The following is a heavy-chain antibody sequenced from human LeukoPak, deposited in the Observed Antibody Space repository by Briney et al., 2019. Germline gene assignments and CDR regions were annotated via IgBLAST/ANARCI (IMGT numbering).Heavy chain of an antibody. D-gene: IGHD5-18*01. Sequence: PSETLSLTCTVSGGSFSGSSYYWGWIRQPPGKGLEWIGSISYSGSTYYNPSLKSRVTPSVDTSKSQFSLRLSSVTAADTAVYYCASQAGYTYGFGYWGQGTLVTVSS. CDR2: ISYSGST. CDR3: ASQAGYTYGFGY. CDR1: GGSFSGSSYY. V-gene: IGHV4-39*01. J-gene: IGHJ4*02.